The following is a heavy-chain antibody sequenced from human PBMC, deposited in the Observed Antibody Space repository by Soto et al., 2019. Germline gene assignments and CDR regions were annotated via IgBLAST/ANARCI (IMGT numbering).Heavy chain of an antibody. CDR3: AREVQVHTPAFVY. D-gene: IGHD3-10*01. CDR1: GGTFNTYA. J-gene: IGHJ4*01. CDR2: ISPMFGAA. Sequence: QVQLVQSGAEMKKPGSSVKVSCQSSGGTFNTYAMNWVRQAPGQGPEWMGDISPMFGAANYAPKFQGRVTISADESTGTSYMQLSSLTSEDTALYFCAREVQVHTPAFVYWGHGNLVTVSS. V-gene: IGHV1-69*19.